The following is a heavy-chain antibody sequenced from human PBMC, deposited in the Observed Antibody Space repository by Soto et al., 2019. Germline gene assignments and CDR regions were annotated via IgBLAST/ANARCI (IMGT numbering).Heavy chain of an antibody. CDR3: ARVRGTVWFGESATFDY. J-gene: IGHJ4*02. Sequence: PSYTLSLTCAVYGGSFNSYYWGWIRQPPGKGLEWIGEINHSGSTNYNPSLKSRVTISVDTSKNQFSLKLSSVTAADTAVYYCARVRGTVWFGESATFDYWGQGTLVTVSS. V-gene: IGHV4-34*01. D-gene: IGHD3-10*01. CDR2: INHSGST. CDR1: GGSFNSYY.